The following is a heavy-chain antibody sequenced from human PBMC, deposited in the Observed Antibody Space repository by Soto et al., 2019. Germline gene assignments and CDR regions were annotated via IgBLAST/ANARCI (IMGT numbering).Heavy chain of an antibody. D-gene: IGHD3-3*01. CDR3: ARDSERGFKGGYYRDYYYYGMDV. V-gene: IGHV4-38-2*02. CDR1: GYSISSGYY. CDR2: IYDSGLT. J-gene: IGHJ6*02. Sequence: AETLSLTCAVSGYSISSGYYWGWIRLPPGQGLEWVGGIYDSGLTYYNPSLKSRVTISVDTSKNQFSLQLSSLPAADTAVYYCARDSERGFKGGYYRDYYYYGMDVWGQGTTVTVSS.